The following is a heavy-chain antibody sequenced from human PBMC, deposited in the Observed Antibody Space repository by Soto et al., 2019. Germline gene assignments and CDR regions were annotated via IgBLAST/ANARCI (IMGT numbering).Heavy chain of an antibody. V-gene: IGHV4-30-2*01. CDR3: ARGLRYFDWLLSPLPHAYYFDY. Sequence: SETLSLTCAVSGGSISSGGYSWSWIRQPPGKGLEWIGYIYHSGSTYYNPSLKSRVTISVDRSKNQFSLKLSSVTAADTAVYYCARGLRYFDWLLSPLPHAYYFDYWGQGTLVTVSS. CDR1: GGSISSGGYS. J-gene: IGHJ4*02. D-gene: IGHD3-9*01. CDR2: IYHSGST.